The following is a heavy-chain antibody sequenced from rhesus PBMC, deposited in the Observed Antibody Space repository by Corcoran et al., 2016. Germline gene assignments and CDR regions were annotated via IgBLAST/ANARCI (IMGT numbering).Heavy chain of an antibody. Sequence: VQLVQSGAEVKKPGASVKVSCKVSGYTLTELSMHWVRQAPGKGRGGVGGVDPVYCEIMQAEKFQGGVTMPEDTSTDTAYMGLGSLRSEDTALYYCARATTRWYFDIWGPGTPITISS. V-gene: IGHV1-156D*01. CDR2: VDPVYCEI. CDR3: ARATTRWYFDI. D-gene: IGHD1-26*01. CDR1: GYTLTELS. J-gene: IGHJ2*01.